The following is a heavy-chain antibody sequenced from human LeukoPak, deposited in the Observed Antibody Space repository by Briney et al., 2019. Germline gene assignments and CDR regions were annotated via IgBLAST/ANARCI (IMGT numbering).Heavy chain of an antibody. J-gene: IGHJ4*02. Sequence: GRSLRLSCAASGFTFSSYAMHWVRQAPGKGLEWVAVISYDGSNKYYADSVKGRFTISRDNSKNTLYLQMNSLRAEDTAVYYCARDRGSFDYWGQGTLVTVSS. CDR2: ISYDGSNK. CDR3: ARDRGSFDY. D-gene: IGHD3-16*01. CDR1: GFTFSSYA. V-gene: IGHV3-30-3*01.